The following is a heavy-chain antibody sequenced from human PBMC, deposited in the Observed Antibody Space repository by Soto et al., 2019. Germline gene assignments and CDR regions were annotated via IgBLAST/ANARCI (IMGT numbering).Heavy chain of an antibody. Sequence: QVQLVQSGAEVKKPGASVKVSCKASGFTFTDYYMHWVRQAPGQGLEWMAMINPRDGSTTYAQKFQGRVTVTRDTSSRIVYMEVTTLRFDDTAVYYCARGSGVVPAVLAYWGQGTLITVSS. D-gene: IGHD2-21*02. V-gene: IGHV1-46*01. CDR3: ARGSGVVPAVLAY. CDR2: INPRDGST. CDR1: GFTFTDYY. J-gene: IGHJ4*02.